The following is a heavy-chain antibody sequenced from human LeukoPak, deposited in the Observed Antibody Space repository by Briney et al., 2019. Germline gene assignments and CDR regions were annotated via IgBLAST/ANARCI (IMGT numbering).Heavy chain of an antibody. J-gene: IGHJ5*02. Sequence: GASVRVSCKASGGTFSSYAISWVRQAPGQGLEWMGGIIPIFGTANYAQKFQGRVTITTDESTSTAYMELSSLRSEDTAVYYCARGRDCSGGSCYSDNWFDPWGQGTLVTVSS. V-gene: IGHV1-69*05. CDR1: GGTFSSYA. CDR3: ARGRDCSGGSCYSDNWFDP. D-gene: IGHD2-15*01. CDR2: IIPIFGTA.